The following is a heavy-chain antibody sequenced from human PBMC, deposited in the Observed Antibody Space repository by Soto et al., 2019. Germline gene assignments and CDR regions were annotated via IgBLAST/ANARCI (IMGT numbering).Heavy chain of an antibody. Sequence: QVQLVQSGAEVKKPGASVKVSCKASGYTFTSYDINWVRQATGQGLEWMGWMNPNSGTTGYAQKFQGRVTMTRNTSRTTAYMELSSLRSEATAVYYCAREISGSYRFDYWCQGTLATVSS. CDR2: MNPNSGTT. J-gene: IGHJ4*02. CDR1: GYTFTSYD. CDR3: AREISGSYRFDY. D-gene: IGHD1-26*01. V-gene: IGHV1-8*01.